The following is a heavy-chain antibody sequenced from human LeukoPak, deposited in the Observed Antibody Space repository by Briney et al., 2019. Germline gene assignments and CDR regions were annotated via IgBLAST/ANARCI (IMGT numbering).Heavy chain of an antibody. CDR1: GGSINSSTYY. V-gene: IGHV4-39*07. Sequence: SETLSLTCTVSGGSINSSTYYWAWVRQPPGKGLEWIASIYYSGTTYFNPSLKSRVTISLDTSRNQFSLKLSSVTAADTAVYYRARDFLRITIFGVVRKGSWFDPWGQGTLVTVSS. D-gene: IGHD3-3*01. CDR3: ARDFLRITIFGVVRKGSWFDP. J-gene: IGHJ5*02. CDR2: IYYSGTT.